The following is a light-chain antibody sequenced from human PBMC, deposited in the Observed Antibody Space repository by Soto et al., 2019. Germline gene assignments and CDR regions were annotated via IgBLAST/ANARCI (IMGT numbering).Light chain of an antibody. CDR3: HQRQYWPPIT. CDR1: QGVTTN. V-gene: IGKV3-11*01. Sequence: EIVMTQSPGTPSVSPWEIATLSCRAGQGVTTNFAWYQQKPGQAPRLLISDASNRATGIPARFSGSGSGTDFTLTISSLEPEDFAVYYCHQRQYWPPITFGQGTRLEIK. J-gene: IGKJ5*01. CDR2: DAS.